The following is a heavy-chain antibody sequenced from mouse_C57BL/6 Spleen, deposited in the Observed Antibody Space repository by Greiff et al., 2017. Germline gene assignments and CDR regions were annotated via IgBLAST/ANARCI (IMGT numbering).Heavy chain of an antibody. J-gene: IGHJ3*01. V-gene: IGHV5-9-1*02. CDR2: ISSGGDYI. Sequence: EVKLVESGEGLVKPGGSLKLSCAASGFTFSSYAMSWVRQTPEKRLEWVAYISSGGDYIYYADTVKGRFTISRDNARNTLYLQMSSLKSEDTAMYYCTRGRANWESTPWFAYWGQGTLVTVSA. CDR3: TRGRANWESTPWFAY. CDR1: GFTFSSYA. D-gene: IGHD4-1*01.